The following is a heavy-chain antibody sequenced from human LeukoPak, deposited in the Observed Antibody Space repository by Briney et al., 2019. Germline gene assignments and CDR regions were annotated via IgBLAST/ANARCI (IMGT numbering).Heavy chain of an antibody. CDR3: AKRGYDRSGYYGYFDY. J-gene: IGHJ4*02. V-gene: IGHV3-23*01. CDR1: GFSFTNYA. CDR2: MKGGGET. D-gene: IGHD3-22*01. Sequence: PGGSLRLSCVASGFSFTNYAMSWVRQAPARGPEWLSSMKGGGETFYADSVQGRFTISRDNSKDTLYLQMNSLRAEDTAVYYCAKRGYDRSGYYGYFDYWAQGTLVTVSS.